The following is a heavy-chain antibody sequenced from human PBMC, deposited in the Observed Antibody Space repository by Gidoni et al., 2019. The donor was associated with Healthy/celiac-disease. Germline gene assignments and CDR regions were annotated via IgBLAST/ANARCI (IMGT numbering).Heavy chain of an antibody. Sequence: QVQLVESGGGVVQPGRSLRLSCEPSGFPFSRYAMHWVRQAPGKGLEWVAVIWYDGSNKYYADSVKGRFTISRDNSKNTLYLQMNSLRAEDTAVYYCARGPGIAVAGSPADYYYGMDVWGQGTTVTVSS. CDR1: GFPFSRYA. CDR3: ARGPGIAVAGSPADYYYGMDV. CDR2: IWYDGSNK. V-gene: IGHV3-33*01. D-gene: IGHD6-19*01. J-gene: IGHJ6*02.